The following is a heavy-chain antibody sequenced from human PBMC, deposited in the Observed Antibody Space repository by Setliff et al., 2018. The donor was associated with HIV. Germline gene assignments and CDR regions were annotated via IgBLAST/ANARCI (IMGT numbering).Heavy chain of an antibody. CDR1: GASLSPYF. V-gene: IGHV3-21*01. J-gene: IGHJ4*02. D-gene: IGHD4-17*01. Sequence: PSETLSLTCAVYGASLSPYFWHWIRQSPGKGLEWVSSISSSSSYIYYADSVKGRFTISRDNAKNSLYLQMNSLRAEDTAVYYCARDGEDYRAGSYYFDFWGQGTLVTVSS. CDR2: ISSSSSYI. CDR3: ARDGEDYRAGSYYFDF.